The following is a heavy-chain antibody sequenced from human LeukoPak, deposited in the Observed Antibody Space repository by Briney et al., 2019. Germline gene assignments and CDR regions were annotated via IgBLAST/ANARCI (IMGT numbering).Heavy chain of an antibody. CDR3: ARGDGIQLWLYFDY. CDR2: INHSGST. Sequence: PSETLSLTCAVYGGSFSGYYWSWIRQPPGKGLEWIGEINHSGSTNYNPSLKSRVTISVDTSKNQFSLKLSSVTAADTAVYYCARGDGIQLWLYFDYWGQGTLVTVSS. V-gene: IGHV4-34*01. D-gene: IGHD5-18*01. CDR1: GGSFSGYY. J-gene: IGHJ4*02.